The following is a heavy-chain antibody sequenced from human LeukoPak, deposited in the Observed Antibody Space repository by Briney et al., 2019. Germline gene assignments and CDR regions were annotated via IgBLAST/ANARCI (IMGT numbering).Heavy chain of an antibody. CDR2: IIPIFGTA. V-gene: IGHV1-69*05. D-gene: IGHD2-2*01. Sequence: SVKVSCKASGGTFSSYAISWVRQAPGQGLEWMGRIIPIFGTANYAQKFQGRVTITTDESTSTAYMELSSLRSEDTAVYYCARSLGYCSSTSCYFPYNWFDPWGQGTLVTVSS. J-gene: IGHJ5*02. CDR3: ARSLGYCSSTSCYFPYNWFDP. CDR1: GGTFSSYA.